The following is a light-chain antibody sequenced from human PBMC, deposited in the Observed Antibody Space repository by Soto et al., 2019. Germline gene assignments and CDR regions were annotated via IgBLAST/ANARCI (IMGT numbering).Light chain of an antibody. CDR1: QSVSSSY. J-gene: IGKJ1*01. CDR2: GAS. V-gene: IGKV3-20*01. CDR3: QQYGSSPQT. Sequence: EIVLTQSPGSLSLSPGESATLSCRASQSVSSSYLAWYQQKPGQAPRLLMYGASSRATGIPDRVSGSGSGTDFTLTISRLEPEEFAVYYCQQYGSSPQTFGQGTKVDIK.